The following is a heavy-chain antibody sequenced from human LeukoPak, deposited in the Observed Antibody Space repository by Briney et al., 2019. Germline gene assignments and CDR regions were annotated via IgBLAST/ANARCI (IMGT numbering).Heavy chain of an antibody. D-gene: IGHD2-15*01. CDR2: ISYDGSNK. V-gene: IGHV3-30-3*02. CDR3: AKQGGRGCSGVDH. Sequence: GRSLRLSCAASGFTFSSYAMHWVRQAPGKGLEWVAVISYDGSNKYYADSVKGRFTISRDNSKNTVYLQMNSLRDEDTALYYCAKQGGRGCSGVDHWGQGTLVTVSS. J-gene: IGHJ4*02. CDR1: GFTFSSYA.